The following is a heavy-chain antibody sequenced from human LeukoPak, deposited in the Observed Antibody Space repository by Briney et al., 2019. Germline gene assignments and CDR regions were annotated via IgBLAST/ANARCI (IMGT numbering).Heavy chain of an antibody. CDR1: GFTFSSHA. Sequence: GGSLRLSCAASGFTFSSHALSWVRQAPGKGLEWVSSLSGSGYNTYYADSVKGRFTISRDNSKNTLYLQMNSLRAEDTAVYYCAKRRGVVGATDYFDYWGQGTLVTVSS. CDR2: LSGSGYNT. J-gene: IGHJ4*02. V-gene: IGHV3-23*01. D-gene: IGHD1-26*01. CDR3: AKRRGVVGATDYFDY.